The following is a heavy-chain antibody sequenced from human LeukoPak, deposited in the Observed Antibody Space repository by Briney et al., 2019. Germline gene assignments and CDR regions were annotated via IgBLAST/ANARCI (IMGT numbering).Heavy chain of an antibody. CDR1: GFTFSSYS. J-gene: IGHJ6*02. CDR2: ISSSSSYI. Sequence: GGSLRLSCAASGFTFSSYSMNWVRQAPGKGLEWVSSISSSSSYIYYADSVKGRFTISRDNAKNSLYLQMNSLRAEGTAVYYCARDVDIVATTLDYYYGMDVWGQGTTVTVSS. V-gene: IGHV3-21*01. CDR3: ARDVDIVATTLDYYYGMDV. D-gene: IGHD5-12*01.